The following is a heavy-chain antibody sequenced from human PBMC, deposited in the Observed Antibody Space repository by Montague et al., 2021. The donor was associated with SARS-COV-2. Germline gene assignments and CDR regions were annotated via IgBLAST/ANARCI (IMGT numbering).Heavy chain of an antibody. J-gene: IGHJ4*02. CDR1: GGSVRSSNDC. V-gene: IGHV4-39*01. Sequence: SETLSLTCTVSGGSVRSSNDCWGRIRQPPGKGLEWIANFYYSGNTYYNPSLKSRVTISVDTSNNQFSLKLSSVTAADTAVYYCARGPKMYGELVDYWGQGTLVTVSS. D-gene: IGHD4-17*01. CDR3: ARGPKMYGELVDY. CDR2: FYYSGNT.